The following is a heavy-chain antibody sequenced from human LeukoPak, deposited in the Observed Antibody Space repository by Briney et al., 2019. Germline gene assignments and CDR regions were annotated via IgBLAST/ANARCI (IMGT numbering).Heavy chain of an antibody. CDR3: AKDRSSSWAFDY. Sequence: TGGTLRLSCAASGFTFSSNGMHWVRQAPGKGLEWVAVISYDGSKKYYADSVKGRFTVSRDDSKNTLYLQMNSLRAEDAAVYYCAKDRSSSWAFDYWGQGTLVTVSS. V-gene: IGHV3-30*18. CDR2: ISYDGSKK. D-gene: IGHD6-13*01. CDR1: GFTFSSNG. J-gene: IGHJ4*02.